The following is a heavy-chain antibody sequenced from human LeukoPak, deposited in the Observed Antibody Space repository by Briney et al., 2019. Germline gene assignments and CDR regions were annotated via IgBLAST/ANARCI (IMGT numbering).Heavy chain of an antibody. J-gene: IGHJ2*01. Sequence: GGSLRLSCAASGFTFSTYNMNWVRQAPGKGLEWVSSISGSSSYIYYADSVKGRFTNSRDNAKNSLYLQMNSLRAEDTAVYYCVRDGHDSSGYYWAWSFDLWGRGTLVTVSS. CDR3: VRDGHDSSGYYWAWSFDL. CDR2: ISGSSSYI. D-gene: IGHD3-22*01. V-gene: IGHV3-21*01. CDR1: GFTFSTYN.